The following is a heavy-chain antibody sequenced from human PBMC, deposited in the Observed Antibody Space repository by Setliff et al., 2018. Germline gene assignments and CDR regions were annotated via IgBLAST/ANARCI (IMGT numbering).Heavy chain of an antibody. Sequence: SETLSLTCTASGGSISTDHYYWGWIRQPPGKGLEWIGSIDYTGNTWHNPSLKSRVTISVDTSKNQFSLNLSSVTAADTAVYYCAAPGGGSYRFWGQGTLDTVSS. V-gene: IGHV4-39*01. CDR3: AAPGGGSYRF. CDR1: GGSISTDHYY. CDR2: IDYTGNT. D-gene: IGHD1-26*01. J-gene: IGHJ4*02.